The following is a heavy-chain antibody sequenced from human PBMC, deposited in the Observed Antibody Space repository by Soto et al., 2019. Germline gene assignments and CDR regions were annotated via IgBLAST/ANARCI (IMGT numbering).Heavy chain of an antibody. CDR3: ARTRDSGCQDF. J-gene: IGHJ4*02. Sequence: QVQLHQWGAGRLKPSETLSLTCAVYGGSFSGYYWSWVRQSPGRGLEWIGYIWYIGSTKYNPSLKSRVTISLDTSKNQFSLELRYVTAADTAVYYCARTRDSGCQDFWGQGSLVTVSS. CDR1: GGSFSGYY. D-gene: IGHD6-19*01. CDR2: IWYIGST. V-gene: IGHV4-34*11.